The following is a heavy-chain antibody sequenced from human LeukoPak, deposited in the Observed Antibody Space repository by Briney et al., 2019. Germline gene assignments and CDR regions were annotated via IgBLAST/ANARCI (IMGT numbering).Heavy chain of an antibody. CDR2: IYYSGST. CDR1: GGSISSSSYY. V-gene: IGHV4-39*01. Sequence: SETLSLTCTVSGGSISSSSYYWGWIRQPPGKGLEWIGSIYYSGSTYYNPSLKSRVTISVDTSKNQFSLKLSSVTAADTAVYYCARHVSEQLFTGDWYFDLWGRGTLVTVSS. D-gene: IGHD2-21*01. CDR3: ARHVSEQLFTGDWYFDL. J-gene: IGHJ2*01.